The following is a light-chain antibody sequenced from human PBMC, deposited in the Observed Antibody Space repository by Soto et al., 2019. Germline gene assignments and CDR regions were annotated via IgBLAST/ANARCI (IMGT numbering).Light chain of an antibody. CDR1: SNDVGTYNY. J-gene: IGLJ1*01. Sequence: QSALTQPASVSGSPGQSITISCTGTSNDVGTYNYVSWYQQHPGKAPKLMIYEVTNRPSGVSFRFSGSKSGNTASLTISGLQAEDEADYYCSSHTNGSYVFGTGTKVTVL. CDR3: SSHTNGSYV. CDR2: EVT. V-gene: IGLV2-14*01.